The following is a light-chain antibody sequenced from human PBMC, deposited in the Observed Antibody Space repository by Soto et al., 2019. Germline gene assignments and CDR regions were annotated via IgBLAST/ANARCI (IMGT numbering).Light chain of an antibody. J-gene: IGLJ3*02. CDR1: SGHSTYA. V-gene: IGLV4-69*01. CDR3: QSLGTGIQV. Sequence: QLVLTKSPSVSASLGASVKLTCTLSSGHSTYAIAWHQQQPEKGPRFLMKINSDGSHSKGDGFFDRFSGSSSGAERHLTISSLQSEDEADYYCQSLGTGIQVFGGGTKLTVL. CDR2: INSDGSH.